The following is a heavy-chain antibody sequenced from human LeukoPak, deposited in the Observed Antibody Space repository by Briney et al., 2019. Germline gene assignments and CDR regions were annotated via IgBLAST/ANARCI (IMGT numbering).Heavy chain of an antibody. J-gene: IGHJ4*02. CDR2: ISAYNGNT. CDR3: AISYYDILTGYTDY. Sequence: SVKVSFKASGYTFTSYGISWVRQAPGQGLEWMGWISAYNGNTNYAQKLQGRVTTTTDTSTSTAYMELRSLRSDDTAVYYCAISYYDILTGYTDYWGQGTLVTVSS. V-gene: IGHV1-18*01. D-gene: IGHD3-9*01. CDR1: GYTFTSYG.